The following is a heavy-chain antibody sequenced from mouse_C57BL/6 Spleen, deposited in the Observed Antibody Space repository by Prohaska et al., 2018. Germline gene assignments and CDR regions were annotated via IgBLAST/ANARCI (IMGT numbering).Heavy chain of an antibody. CDR3: EGDSSGSPWFAY. CDR1: GYTFTDYY. V-gene: IGHV1-75*01. Sequence: QVQLQQSGPELVKPGASVKISCKASGYTFTDYYINWVKQRPGQGLEWIGWICPGSGSTYYNEKFKGKATLTVDKSSITAYLLLSSQTSEDSSVYFFEGDSSGSPWFAYWSQGTLVTVSA. D-gene: IGHD3-2*02. CDR2: ICPGSGST. J-gene: IGHJ3*01.